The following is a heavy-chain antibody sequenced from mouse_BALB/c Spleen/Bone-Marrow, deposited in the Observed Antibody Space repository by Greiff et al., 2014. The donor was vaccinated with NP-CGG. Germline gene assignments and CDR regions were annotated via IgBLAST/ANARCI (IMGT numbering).Heavy chain of an antibody. J-gene: IGHJ2*01. D-gene: IGHD2-3*01. CDR1: GFTFSSYA. Sequence: EVQRVESGGGLVKPGGSLKLSCAASGFTFSSYAMSWVRQTPEKRLEWVASISSGGSTYYPDSVKGRFTISRDNARNILYLQMSXLXXEDTAMYYCARGGGWLLSFDYWGQGTTLTVSS. CDR3: ARGGGWLLSFDY. CDR2: ISSGGST. V-gene: IGHV5-6-5*01.